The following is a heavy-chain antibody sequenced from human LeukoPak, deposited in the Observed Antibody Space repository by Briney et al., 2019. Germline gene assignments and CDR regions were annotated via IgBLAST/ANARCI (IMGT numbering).Heavy chain of an antibody. CDR3: AKAREDTYYYDSSGYYFATPLDY. Sequence: PGGSLRLSCVVSGISFSDSYRTWIRQTPGKGLEWLAYISGSGSDTCYADSVKGRFTISRDNAKNSVYLQMNSLRPEDTALYYCAKAREDTYYYDSSGYYFATPLDYWGQGTLVTVSS. CDR2: ISGSGSDT. V-gene: IGHV3-11*01. D-gene: IGHD3-22*01. J-gene: IGHJ4*02. CDR1: GISFSDSY.